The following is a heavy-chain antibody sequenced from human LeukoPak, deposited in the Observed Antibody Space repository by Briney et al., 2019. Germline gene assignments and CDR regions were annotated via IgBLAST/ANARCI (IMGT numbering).Heavy chain of an antibody. CDR2: IIPIFGTA. D-gene: IGHD6-13*01. J-gene: IGHJ5*02. Sequence: SVKVSCKASGGTFSSYAISWVRQAPGQGLEWMGGIIPIFGTANYAQKFQGRVTITTDESTSTAYMELSSLRSEDTAVYYCARERGKGIAAAGTAWFDPWGQGTLVTVSS. CDR3: ARERGKGIAAAGTAWFDP. CDR1: GGTFSSYA. V-gene: IGHV1-69*05.